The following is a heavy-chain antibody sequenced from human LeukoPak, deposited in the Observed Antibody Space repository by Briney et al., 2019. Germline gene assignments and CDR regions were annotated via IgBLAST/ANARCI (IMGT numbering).Heavy chain of an antibody. CDR2: IYHSGST. J-gene: IGHJ4*02. Sequence: SETLSLTCTVSGYSISSGYYWGWIQPPPGKGLEWIGSIYHSGSTYYNPSLKSRVTISVDTSKNQFSLKLSSVAAADTAVYYCARGDYGEPIDYWGQGTLVTVSS. D-gene: IGHD4-17*01. CDR3: ARGDYGEPIDY. CDR1: GYSISSGYY. V-gene: IGHV4-38-2*02.